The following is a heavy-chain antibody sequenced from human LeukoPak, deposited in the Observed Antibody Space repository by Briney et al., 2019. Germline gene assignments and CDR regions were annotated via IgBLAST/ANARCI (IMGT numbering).Heavy chain of an antibody. CDR1: GGSFSGYY. CDR2: INHSGST. V-gene: IGHV4-34*01. D-gene: IGHD5-12*01. Sequence: SETLSLTCAVSGGSFSGYYWTWIRQSPGKGLEWIGEINHSGSTNYNPSLMRRVTMSVDTSKNQFSLNLTAVTAADTAVYYCARARRGYVRLDYWGQGALVTVSS. J-gene: IGHJ4*01. CDR3: ARARRGYVRLDY.